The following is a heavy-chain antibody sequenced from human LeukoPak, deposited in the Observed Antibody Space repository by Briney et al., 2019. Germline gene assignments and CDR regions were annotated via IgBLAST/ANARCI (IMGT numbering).Heavy chain of an antibody. V-gene: IGHV1-58*01. CDR1: GFTFSSSD. CDR3: AARPDNFWSGYYGAGLYDY. D-gene: IGHD3-3*01. CDR2: IVVGSGNT. Sequence: ASVKVSCKASGFTFSSSDVQWVRQARGQRLEWIGWIVVGSGNTDYAQKLQERVTFTRDMSTSTAYMELSSLRSEDTAVYYCAARPDNFWSGYYGAGLYDYWGQGTLVTVSS. J-gene: IGHJ4*02.